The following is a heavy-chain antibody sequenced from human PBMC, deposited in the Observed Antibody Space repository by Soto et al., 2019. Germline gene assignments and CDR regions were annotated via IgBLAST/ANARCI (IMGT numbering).Heavy chain of an antibody. CDR1: GFTFSSYA. V-gene: IGHV3-23*01. CDR2: ISGSGIST. J-gene: IGHJ4*02. D-gene: IGHD2-21*02. CDR3: AKDQVEAVTATGLDY. Sequence: EVQLLESGGGLVQPGGSLRLSCAASGFTFSSYAMNWVHQAPGKGLEWVSGISGSGISTYYADSVKGRFTISRDNSKNAVYLQMNSLRAEDTAIYYCAKDQVEAVTATGLDYWGQGTLVTVSS.